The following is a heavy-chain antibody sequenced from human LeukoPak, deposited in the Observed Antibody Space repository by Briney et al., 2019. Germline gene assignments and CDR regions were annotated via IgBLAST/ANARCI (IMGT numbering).Heavy chain of an antibody. CDR3: ARGTDSSGWLDY. Sequence: PGGSLRLSCAASGSTVSSYFMSWVRQAPGKGLEWLSVLYSGGSTYYADSVKGRFTISRDNSKNTLFLHMNSLRAEDTAVYYCARGTDSSGWLDYWGQGTLVTVSS. J-gene: IGHJ4*02. CDR2: LYSGGST. V-gene: IGHV3-53*01. D-gene: IGHD6-19*01. CDR1: GSTVSSYF.